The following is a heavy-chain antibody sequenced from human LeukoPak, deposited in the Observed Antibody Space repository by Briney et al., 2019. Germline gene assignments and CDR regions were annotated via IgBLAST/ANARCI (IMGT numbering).Heavy chain of an antibody. V-gene: IGHV1-24*01. CDR2: FDPEDGET. D-gene: IGHD4-17*01. J-gene: IGHJ4*02. CDR1: GYTLTELS. Sequence: ASVKVSCKVSGYTLTELSMHRVRQAPGKGLEWMGGFDPEDGETIYAQKFQGRVTMTEDTSTDTAYMELSSLRSEDTAVYYCATAYGAYGDYEYWGQGTLVTVSS. CDR3: ATAYGAYGDYEY.